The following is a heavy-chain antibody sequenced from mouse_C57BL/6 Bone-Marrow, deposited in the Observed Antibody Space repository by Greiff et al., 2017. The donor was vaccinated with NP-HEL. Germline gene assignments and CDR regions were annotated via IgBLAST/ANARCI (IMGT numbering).Heavy chain of an antibody. CDR2: IYPGSGST. J-gene: IGHJ4*01. D-gene: IGHD2-2*01. V-gene: IGHV1-55*01. Sequence: VQLQQPGAELVKPGASVKMSCKASGYTFTSYWITWVKQRPGQGLEWIGDIYPGSGSTNYNEQFKSKATLTVDTSSSTAYMQRSSLTSEDSAVYYCARMVTAPYAMDYWGQGTSVTVSS. CDR1: GYTFTSYW. CDR3: ARMVTAPYAMDY.